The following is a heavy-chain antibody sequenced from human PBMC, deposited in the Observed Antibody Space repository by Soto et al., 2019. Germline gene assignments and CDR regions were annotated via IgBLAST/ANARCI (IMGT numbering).Heavy chain of an antibody. J-gene: IGHJ5*02. CDR3: ARLDNIVNWFDP. Sequence: SETLSLTCTVSGGSISSYYWSWLRQPPGKGLEWIGYIYYSGSTNYNPSLKSRVTISVDTSKNQFSLKLSSVTAADTAVYYCARLDNIVNWFDPWGQGTLVTVS. V-gene: IGHV4-59*08. CDR2: IYYSGST. CDR1: GGSISSYY. D-gene: IGHD2-15*01.